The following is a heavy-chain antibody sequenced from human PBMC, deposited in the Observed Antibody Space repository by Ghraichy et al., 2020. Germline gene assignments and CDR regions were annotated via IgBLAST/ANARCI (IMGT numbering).Heavy chain of an antibody. CDR2: INPSGGST. J-gene: IGHJ3*02. D-gene: IGHD3-22*01. CDR1: GYTFTSYY. Sequence: ASVKVSCKASGYTFTSYYMHWVRQAPGQGLEWMGIINPSGGSTSYAQKFQGRVTMTRDTSTSTVYMELSSLRSEDTAVYYCARISYYYDSSGYGPDAFDIWGQGTMVTVSS. CDR3: ARISYYYDSSGYGPDAFDI. V-gene: IGHV1-46*01.